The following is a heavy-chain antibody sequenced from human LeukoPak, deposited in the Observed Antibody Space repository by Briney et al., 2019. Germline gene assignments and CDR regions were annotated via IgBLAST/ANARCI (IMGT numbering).Heavy chain of an antibody. Sequence: PGGSLRLSCAASGFTVSSNYMSWVRQAPGKGLEWVSVIYSGGSTYYADSVKGRFTISRDNSKNTLYLQMNSLRAEDTAVYYCARVQQLEFFDYWGQGTLVTVSS. D-gene: IGHD6-13*01. CDR1: GFTVSSNY. V-gene: IGHV3-53*01. J-gene: IGHJ4*02. CDR2: IYSGGST. CDR3: ARVQQLEFFDY.